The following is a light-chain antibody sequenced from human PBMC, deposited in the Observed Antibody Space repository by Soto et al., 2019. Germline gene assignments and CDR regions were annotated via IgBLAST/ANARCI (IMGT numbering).Light chain of an antibody. J-gene: IGKJ1*01. CDR1: ESISTW. CDR3: QQYSRWWS. CDR2: GAS. V-gene: IGKV1-5*03. Sequence: DIQMTQTPATLSAFAGDRVTITCRASESISTWLAWYQQKPGKAPKLLIYGASSLESGVPPRFSGDGSETDFTLTISSLQRDDFGTYYCQQYSRWWSFGQGTKVDIK.